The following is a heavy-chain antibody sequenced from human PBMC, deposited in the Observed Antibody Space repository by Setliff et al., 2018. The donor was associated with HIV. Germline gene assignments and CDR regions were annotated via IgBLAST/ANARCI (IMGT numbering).Heavy chain of an antibody. V-gene: IGHV3-30*04. Sequence: PGETLSLPWAASGFTFSAFPMHWVRQAPGKGLEWVALISFDGDNTYFADSVRGRFTISSNNSKSVMFLQMHGVTPEDTAIFYCARALTGAGTFDVWGQGTMVTVSS. D-gene: IGHD3-9*01. CDR3: ARALTGAGTFDV. CDR1: GFTFSAFP. CDR2: ISFDGDNT. J-gene: IGHJ3*01.